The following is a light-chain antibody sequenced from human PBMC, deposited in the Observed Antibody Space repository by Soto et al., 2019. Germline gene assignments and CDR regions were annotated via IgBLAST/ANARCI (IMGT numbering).Light chain of an antibody. Sequence: EIVMTQSPATLSVSPGERATLSCRASQSVSSNIAWYQHKPGQAPRLLIYGASTRATGISVRFSGSGSGTEFTLTISSLQSEDFAVYYCQQYKTWPPITFGQGTRLEIK. CDR3: QQYKTWPPIT. J-gene: IGKJ5*01. CDR2: GAS. CDR1: QSVSSN. V-gene: IGKV3-15*01.